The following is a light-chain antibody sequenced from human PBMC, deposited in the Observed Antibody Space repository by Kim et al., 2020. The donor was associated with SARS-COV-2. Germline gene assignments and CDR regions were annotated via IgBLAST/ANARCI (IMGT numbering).Light chain of an antibody. CDR2: DVN. V-gene: IGLV2-8*01. Sequence: QSVASSCTGPSSDVGGYNYVSWHQQHPGKAPKLMIYDVNKRPSGVPNRFAGSKSGNTASLTVSGLQAEDEADYYCSSYAGTNNFYVFGTGTKVTVL. CDR1: SSDVGGYNY. CDR3: SSYAGTNNFYV. J-gene: IGLJ1*01.